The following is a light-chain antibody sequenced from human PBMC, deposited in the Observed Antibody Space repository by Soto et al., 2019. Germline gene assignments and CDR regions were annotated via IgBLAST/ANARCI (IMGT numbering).Light chain of an antibody. CDR2: GAS. V-gene: IGKV3-20*01. Sequence: EIVLTQSPGTLPMSPGERATLSCRASQSISSNYLAWYQQKPGQAPRLLIYGASSRATGIPDRFSGSGSGTDFTLTISRLEAEDFAVYYCQQYGSSPRTFGQGTKVEFK. J-gene: IGKJ1*01. CDR1: QSISSNY. CDR3: QQYGSSPRT.